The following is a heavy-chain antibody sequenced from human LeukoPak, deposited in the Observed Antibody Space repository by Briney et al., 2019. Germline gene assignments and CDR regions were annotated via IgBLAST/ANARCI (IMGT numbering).Heavy chain of an antibody. V-gene: IGHV4-31*03. CDR1: GGSIGSGGYY. J-gene: IGHJ3*02. Sequence: PSQTLSLTCTVSGGSIGSGGYYWSWIRQHPGKGLEWIGYIYYSGSTYYNPSLKSRVTIPVDTSKNQFSLKLSSVTAADTAVYYCARAGDYYDSSGPEAFDIWGQGTMVTVSS. CDR3: ARAGDYYDSSGPEAFDI. D-gene: IGHD3-22*01. CDR2: IYYSGST.